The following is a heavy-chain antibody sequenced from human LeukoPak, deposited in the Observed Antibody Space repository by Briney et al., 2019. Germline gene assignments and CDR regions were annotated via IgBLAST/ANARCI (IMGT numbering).Heavy chain of an antibody. V-gene: IGHV3-23*01. J-gene: IGHJ4*02. D-gene: IGHD1-26*01. Sequence: GGSLRLSCAASGFTFSSYAMSWVRPAPGKGLEWVSAIRDSGSSTHYADSVKGRFTTSGDNSKNTLFLQMNSLRAEDTAIYYCAKYGPQDSGSSHFDYWGQGALVTVSS. CDR3: AKYGPQDSGSSHFDY. CDR2: IRDSGSST. CDR1: GFTFSSYA.